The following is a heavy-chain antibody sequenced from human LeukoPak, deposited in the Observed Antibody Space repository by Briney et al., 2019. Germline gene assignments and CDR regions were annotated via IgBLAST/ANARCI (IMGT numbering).Heavy chain of an antibody. CDR2: INHSGST. J-gene: IGHJ4*02. D-gene: IGHD3-22*01. CDR1: GGSFSGYY. Sequence: PSETLSLTCAVYGGSFSGYYWSWIRQPPGKGLEWIGEINHSGSTNYNPSLKSRVTISVDTSKNQFSLKLSSVTAADTAVYYCARTVVGSGYFQFDYWGQGTLVTVSS. CDR3: ARTVVGSGYFQFDY. V-gene: IGHV4-34*01.